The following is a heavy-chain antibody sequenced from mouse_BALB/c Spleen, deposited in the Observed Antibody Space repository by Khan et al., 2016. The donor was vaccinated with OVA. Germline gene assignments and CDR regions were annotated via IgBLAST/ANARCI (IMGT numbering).Heavy chain of an antibody. J-gene: IGHJ3*01. CDR1: GFTFSDYY. CDR3: ARAGYGGFAY. Sequence: EVELVESGGGLVKPGGSLKLSCAASGFTFSDYYMYWVRQTPEKRLEWVATISDGGSSTFYPASVKGRFTISRDNAKNNLDLQMSSLKSEDTAIYYCARAGYGGFAYWGQGTLVTVSA. CDR2: ISDGGSST. D-gene: IGHD1-1*02. V-gene: IGHV5-4*02.